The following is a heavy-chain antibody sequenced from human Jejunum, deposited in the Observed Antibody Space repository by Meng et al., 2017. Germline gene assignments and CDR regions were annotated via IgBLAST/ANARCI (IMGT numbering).Heavy chain of an antibody. J-gene: IGHJ4*02. CDR2: IYYGGTT. CDR3: AKAAAYNLDY. V-gene: IGHV4-61*01. D-gene: IGHD5-24*01. Sequence: QVQLQGSGPGLARPSETLSLTCTVSGGSVSSGSYYWSWIRQPPGKGLEWIGYIYYGGTTNYNPSLKSRVTISADTSKNQFSLKLSSVTAADTAVYYCAKAAAYNLDYWGQGTLVTVSS. CDR1: GGSVSSGSYY.